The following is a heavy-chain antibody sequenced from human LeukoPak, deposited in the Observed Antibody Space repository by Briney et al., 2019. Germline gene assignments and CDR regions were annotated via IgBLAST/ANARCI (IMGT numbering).Heavy chain of an antibody. D-gene: IGHD6-19*01. J-gene: IGHJ4*02. V-gene: IGHV3-23*05. CDR2: IDKTTYPT. CDR1: EFIFSDYA. CDR3: AKFEGATIPGWFNDY. Sequence: PGGSLRLSCAASEFIFSDYAMGWVRQAPGKGLEWVSTIDKTTYPTFYGDSVKGRFTIPRDNTRNTLYPQMNSLRTEDTAVYFCAKFEGATIPGWFNDYWGKGILVTVSS.